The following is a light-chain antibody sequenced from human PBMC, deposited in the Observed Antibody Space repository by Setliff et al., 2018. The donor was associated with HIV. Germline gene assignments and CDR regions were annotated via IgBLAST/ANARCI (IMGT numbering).Light chain of an antibody. CDR2: GAS. V-gene: IGKV3-15*01. CDR1: QSVSSN. CDR3: QQYTNWPRT. J-gene: IGKJ1*01. Sequence: EIVMTQSPATLSVSPGERATLSCRASQSVSSNFAWYQQKPGQAPRLLIYGASTRATGIPARFSGGGSGTEFTLTISSLQSEDFAVYYCQQYTNWPRTFGQGTKVDIK.